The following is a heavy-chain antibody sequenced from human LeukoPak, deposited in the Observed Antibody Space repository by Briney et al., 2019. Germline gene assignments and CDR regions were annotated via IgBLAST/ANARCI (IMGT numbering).Heavy chain of an antibody. Sequence: GGCLRLSCATSGFTFSNYAMHWVRQAPGKGLEWVAVISLDAPDKNYGDSVKGRFTISRDNSKDTLYLQMDSLRVEDTAVYYCARTPDTAKGDYWGQGTLVTVSS. CDR3: ARTPDTAKGDY. CDR2: ISLDAPDK. CDR1: GFTFSNYA. V-gene: IGHV3-30*04. J-gene: IGHJ4*02. D-gene: IGHD5-18*01.